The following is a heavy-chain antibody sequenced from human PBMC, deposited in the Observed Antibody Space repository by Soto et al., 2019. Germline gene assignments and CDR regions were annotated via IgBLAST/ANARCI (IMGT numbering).Heavy chain of an antibody. V-gene: IGHV4-34*01. D-gene: IGHD2-2*01. J-gene: IGHJ5*02. CDR3: ARGRYCSSTSCYQNWFDP. Sequence: TSETLSLTCAVYGGSSSGYYWSWIRQPPGKGLEWIGEINHSGSTNYNPSLKSRVTISVDTSKNQFSLKLSSVTAADTAVYYCARGRYCSSTSCYQNWFDPWGQGTLVTVSS. CDR2: INHSGST. CDR1: GGSSSGYY.